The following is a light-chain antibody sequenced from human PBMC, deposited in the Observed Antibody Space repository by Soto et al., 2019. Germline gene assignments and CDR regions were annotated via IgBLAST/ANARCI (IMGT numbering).Light chain of an antibody. CDR2: EVI. V-gene: IGLV2-14*01. J-gene: IGLJ1*01. CDR1: SSDIGGYSY. Sequence: AMTQPASVSGSPGQSITVSCTGTSSDIGGYSYVSWYQHHAGKAPKLLIYEVIRRRSGVSIRFSGSKSGNTASLTISGLQAEDEADYYCSSYGSTTTHVFGTGTKVTV. CDR3: SSYGSTTTHV.